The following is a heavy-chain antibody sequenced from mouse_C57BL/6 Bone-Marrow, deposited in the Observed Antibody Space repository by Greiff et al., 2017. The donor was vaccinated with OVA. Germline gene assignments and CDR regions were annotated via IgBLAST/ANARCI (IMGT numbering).Heavy chain of an antibody. D-gene: IGHD1-1*01. V-gene: IGHV1-64*01. CDR3: ARGGIYYYGSSRAMDY. CDR2: IHPNSGST. Sequence: QVQLQQPGAELVKPGASVKLSCKASGYTFTSYWMHWVKQRPGQGLEWIGMIHPNSGSTNYNEKFKSKATLTVDKSSRTAYMQLSSLTSEDAAVYYCARGGIYYYGSSRAMDYWGQGTSVTVSS. J-gene: IGHJ4*01. CDR1: GYTFTSYW.